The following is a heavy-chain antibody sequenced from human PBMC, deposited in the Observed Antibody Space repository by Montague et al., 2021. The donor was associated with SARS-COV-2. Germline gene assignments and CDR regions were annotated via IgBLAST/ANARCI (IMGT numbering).Heavy chain of an antibody. CDR1: GDSTSSSSYN. CDR3: TRHVHMTWPEPSPGFDY. Sequence: SETLSLTCTVSGDSTSSSSYNWGWIRQPPGKGLEWIGSVHYSGRPYYNPSLKSRVTIYVDTSKNQLSLKLGSVTAADTAVYYCTRHVHMTWPEPSPGFDYWGQGTLVTVSS. D-gene: IGHD1-1*01. CDR2: VHYSGRP. J-gene: IGHJ4*02. V-gene: IGHV4-39*01.